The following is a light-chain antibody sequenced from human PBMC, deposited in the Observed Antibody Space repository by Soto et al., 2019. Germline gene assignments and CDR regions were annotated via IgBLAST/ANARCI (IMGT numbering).Light chain of an antibody. V-gene: IGLV1-44*01. CDR1: SSNIGSNT. CDR3: APWDDSLNGWV. CDR2: GNN. Sequence: QSVVTQPPSASGTPGQRVTISCSGSSSNIGSNTVNWYQQLPGTAPKLLIYGNNQRPSGVPDRFSGSKSGTSASLAITGLQSEDEGDHYCAPWDDSLNGWVFGGGTKLTVL. J-gene: IGLJ3*02.